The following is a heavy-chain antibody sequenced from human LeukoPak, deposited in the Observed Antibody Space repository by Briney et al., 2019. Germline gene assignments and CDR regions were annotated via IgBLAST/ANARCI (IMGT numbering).Heavy chain of an antibody. CDR1: GFTFSSYA. J-gene: IGHJ4*02. D-gene: IGHD3-22*01. CDR2: ISGSGGST. CDR3: AKGDDSSGYFDY. Sequence: GGSLRLSCAASGFTFSSYAMSWVRQAPGKGLEWVSAISGSGGSTYYADSVKGRFTIFRDNSKNTLYLQMNSLRAEDTAVYYCAKGDDSSGYFDYWGQGTLVTVSS. V-gene: IGHV3-23*01.